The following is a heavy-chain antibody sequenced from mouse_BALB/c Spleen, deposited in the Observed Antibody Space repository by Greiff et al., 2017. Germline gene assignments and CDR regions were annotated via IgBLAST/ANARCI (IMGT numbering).Heavy chain of an antibody. V-gene: IGHV1-87*01. J-gene: IGHJ3*01. D-gene: IGHD2-3*01. CDR3: ASDGYSLGFAY. CDR2: IYPGDGDT. CDR1: GYTFTSYW. Sequence: VQLQESGAELARPGASVKLSCKASGYTFTSYWMQWVKQRPGQGLEWIGAIYPGDGDTRYTQKFKGKATLTADKSSSTAYMQLSSLASEDSAVYYCASDGYSLGFAYWGQGTLVTVSA.